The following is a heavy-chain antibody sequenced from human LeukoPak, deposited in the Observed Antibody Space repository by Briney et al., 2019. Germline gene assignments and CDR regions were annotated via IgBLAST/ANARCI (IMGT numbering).Heavy chain of an antibody. Sequence: GGSLRLSCAASGFTFSSDSMNWGPEAPREGLEWGSSISSSSSYIHYADSVNGRFTISRDNAKNSLYLQMNSLSAEDTAVYYCARDEGIVVVPAVFDPWGQGTLVTVSS. CDR3: ARDEGIVVVPAVFDP. CDR2: ISSSSSYI. J-gene: IGHJ5*02. CDR1: GFTFSSDS. D-gene: IGHD2-2*01. V-gene: IGHV3-21*01.